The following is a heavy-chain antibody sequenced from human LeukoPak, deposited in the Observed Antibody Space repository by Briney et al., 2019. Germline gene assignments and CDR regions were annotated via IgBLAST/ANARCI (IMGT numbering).Heavy chain of an antibody. CDR1: GFTFNTYA. CDR2: ISGSGST. D-gene: IGHD3-22*01. V-gene: IGHV3-23*01. J-gene: IGHJ4*02. Sequence: GGSLRLSCAASGFTFNTYAMTWVRQAPGKGLEWVSAISGSGSTYDADSVKGRFTVSRGNSKNTLFLQMNSLRAEDTAVYYCARRTSTNSGYFDYWGQGTLVTVSS. CDR3: ARRTSTNSGYFDY.